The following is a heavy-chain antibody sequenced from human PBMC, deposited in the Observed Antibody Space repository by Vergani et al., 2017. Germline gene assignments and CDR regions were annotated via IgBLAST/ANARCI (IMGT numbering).Heavy chain of an antibody. CDR2: ISSSSSTI. Sequence: EVQLVESGGGLVQPGGSLRLSCAASGFTFSSYSMNWVRQAPGKGLEWVSYISSSSSTIYYADSVKGRFTISRDNAKNSLYLQMNSLRAEDTAVYYCARDQGDLRRGGNYYGMDVWGQGTTVTVSS. D-gene: IGHD3-16*01. J-gene: IGHJ6*02. V-gene: IGHV3-48*04. CDR3: ARDQGDLRRGGNYYGMDV. CDR1: GFTFSSYS.